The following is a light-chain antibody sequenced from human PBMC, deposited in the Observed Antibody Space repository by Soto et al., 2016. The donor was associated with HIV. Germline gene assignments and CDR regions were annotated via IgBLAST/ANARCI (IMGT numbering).Light chain of an antibody. V-gene: IGLV3-21*02. CDR3: QVWDSSTNHVV. Sequence: SYGLTQPPSLSVAPRETARITCGGNNIGSKSVHWYQQKPGQAPVLVVYDDSDRPSGIPERFSGSNSGNSATLTISRVEAGDEADYFCQVWDSSTNHVVFGGGTKLTVL. CDR2: DDS. J-gene: IGLJ2*01. CDR1: NIGSKS.